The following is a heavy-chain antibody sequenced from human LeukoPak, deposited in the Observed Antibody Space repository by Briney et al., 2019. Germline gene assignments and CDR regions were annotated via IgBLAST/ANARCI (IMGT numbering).Heavy chain of an antibody. CDR3: RAAADLNDY. CDR2: IRSKADSYTT. D-gene: IGHD6-13*01. V-gene: IGHV3-73*01. J-gene: IGHJ4*02. Sequence: GGSLRLSCAASGFTFSGSAMHWVRQASGKGLEWLGRIRSKADSYTTAYAASVKGRFIASRDDSKNTAYLQMNSLKTEDTAVYYCRAAADLNDYWGQGTLVTVSS. CDR1: GFTFSGSA.